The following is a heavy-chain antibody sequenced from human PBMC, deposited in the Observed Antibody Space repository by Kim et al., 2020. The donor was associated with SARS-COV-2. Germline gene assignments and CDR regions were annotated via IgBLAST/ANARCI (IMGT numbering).Heavy chain of an antibody. CDR3: ARDSPYCSGGSCYFGHYYYGMDV. V-gene: IGHV1-69*13. J-gene: IGHJ6*02. Sequence: VKVSCKASGGTFSSYAISWVRQAPGQGLEWMGGIIPIFGTANYAQKFQGRVTITADESTSTAYMELSSLRSEDTAVYYCARDSPYCSGGSCYFGHYYYGMDVWGQGTTVTVSS. CDR1: GGTFSSYA. D-gene: IGHD2-15*01. CDR2: IIPIFGTA.